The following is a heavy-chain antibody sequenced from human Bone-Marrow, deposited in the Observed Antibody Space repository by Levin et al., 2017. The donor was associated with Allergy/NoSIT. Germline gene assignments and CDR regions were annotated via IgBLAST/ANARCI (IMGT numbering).Heavy chain of an antibody. Sequence: GESLKISCAVSGLTFKNFAMTWVRQAPGKGLEWVAVISGDGGSTYYADSLKGRFTISRDNSKNTLYLQMSNLRVEDTAVYYCAKGSSGWFWEQDYWGQGTLVTVSP. J-gene: IGHJ4*02. CDR2: ISGDGGST. V-gene: IGHV3-23*01. D-gene: IGHD6-19*01. CDR1: GLTFKNFA. CDR3: AKGSSGWFWEQDY.